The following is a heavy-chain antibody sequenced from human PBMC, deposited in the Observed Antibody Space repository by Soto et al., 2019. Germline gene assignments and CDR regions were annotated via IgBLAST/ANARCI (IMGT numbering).Heavy chain of an antibody. D-gene: IGHD2-15*01. CDR2: IYYSGST. V-gene: IGHV4-31*03. CDR3: ARGGYCSGGSCYFFDY. CDR1: GGSISSGGYY. Sequence: QVQLQESGPGLVKPSQTLSLTCTVSGGSISSGGYYWSWIRQHPGKGLEWIGYIYYSGSTYYNPSLKSRVTIAVDTCKNQFSLKLSSVTAADTAVYYCARGGYCSGGSCYFFDYWGQGTLVTVSS. J-gene: IGHJ4*02.